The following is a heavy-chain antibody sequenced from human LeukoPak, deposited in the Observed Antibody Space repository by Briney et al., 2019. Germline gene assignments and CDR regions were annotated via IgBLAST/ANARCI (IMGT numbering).Heavy chain of an antibody. J-gene: IGHJ4*02. CDR3: TTGSNCAEVVCPDY. Sequence: GGTLRLSCAASGFTLRNAWMSWVRQAPGKGLEWIGRIKSKNDGGTTDYAAPVKGRFAISRDISKNTLYLQMSSLKTDDTAVYYCTTGSNCAEVVCPDYWGQGTLVTVSS. V-gene: IGHV3-15*01. CDR2: IKSKNDGGTT. D-gene: IGHD2-8*01. CDR1: GFTLRNAW.